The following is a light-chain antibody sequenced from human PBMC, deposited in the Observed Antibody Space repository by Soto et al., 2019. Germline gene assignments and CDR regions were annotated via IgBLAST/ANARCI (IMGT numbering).Light chain of an antibody. J-gene: IGKJ4*01. V-gene: IGKV4-1*01. CDR3: QEEFCSPLT. CDR2: WAS. CDR1: QSVLYSSNNKNY. Sequence: DIVMTQSPDSLAVSLGERATINCKSSQSVLYSSNNKNYLAWYQQKPGQPPKLLIYWASTRESGVPDRFSGSGSWTDFTLTISSLQAEDVAVYYWQEEFCSPLTFGGGDKVEIK.